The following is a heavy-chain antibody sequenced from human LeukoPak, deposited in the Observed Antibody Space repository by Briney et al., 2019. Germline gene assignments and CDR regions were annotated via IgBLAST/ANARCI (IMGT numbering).Heavy chain of an antibody. CDR2: ISYDGSNK. CDR3: AREGPAATQDY. Sequence: GGSLRLSCAASGFTFSSYAMHWVRQAPGKGLEWVVVISYDGSNKYYADSVKGRFTISRDNSKNTLYLQMNSLRAEDTAVYYCAREGPAATQDYWGQGTLVTVSS. CDR1: GFTFSSYA. D-gene: IGHD2-15*01. J-gene: IGHJ4*02. V-gene: IGHV3-30-3*01.